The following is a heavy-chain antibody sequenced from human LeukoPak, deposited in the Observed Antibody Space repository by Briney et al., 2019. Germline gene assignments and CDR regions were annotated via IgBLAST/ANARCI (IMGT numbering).Heavy chain of an antibody. D-gene: IGHD3-10*01. Sequence: SETLSLTCTVSGGSISSGGYYWSWIRQHPGKGLEWIGYIYYSGSTYYNPSLKSRVTISVDTSKNQFSLKLSSVTAADTAVYYCARRKLSGSGSYYYYYYYGMDVWGKGTTVTVSS. CDR2: IYYSGST. J-gene: IGHJ6*04. CDR3: ARRKLSGSGSYYYYYYYGMDV. CDR1: GGSISSGGYY. V-gene: IGHV4-31*03.